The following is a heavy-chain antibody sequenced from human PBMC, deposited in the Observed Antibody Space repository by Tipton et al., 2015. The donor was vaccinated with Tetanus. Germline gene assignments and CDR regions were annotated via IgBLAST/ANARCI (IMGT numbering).Heavy chain of an antibody. J-gene: IGHJ4*02. CDR1: GYTFISYY. D-gene: IGHD3-9*01. Sequence: QVQLVQSGAEVKKPGASVKVSCKASGYTFISYYIHWVRQAPGQWLERMGIINPIEGNASYAQGFQGRVTMTRDTSTDRGYMDLSSLRGDDTAGYYCASEYGGYCNGKYYFDAWGQGAVVTVSS. CDR2: INPIEGNA. CDR3: ASEYGGYCNGKYYFDA. V-gene: IGHV1-46*01.